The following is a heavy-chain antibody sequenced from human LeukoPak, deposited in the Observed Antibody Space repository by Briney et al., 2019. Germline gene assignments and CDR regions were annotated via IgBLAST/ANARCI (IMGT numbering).Heavy chain of an antibody. CDR3: ARSDRDVITMVRGVISPYYFDY. CDR1: GFTFSSYA. V-gene: IGHV3-30*04. Sequence: PGGSLRLSCAASGFTFSSYAMHWVRQAPGKGLEWVAVISYDGSNKYYADSVKGRFTISRDNSKNTLYLQMNSLRAEDTAVYYCARSDRDVITMVRGVISPYYFDYWGQGTLVTVSS. D-gene: IGHD3-10*01. J-gene: IGHJ4*02. CDR2: ISYDGSNK.